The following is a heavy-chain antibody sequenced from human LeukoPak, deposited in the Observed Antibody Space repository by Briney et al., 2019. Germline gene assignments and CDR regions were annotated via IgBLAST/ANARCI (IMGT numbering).Heavy chain of an antibody. J-gene: IGHJ4*02. CDR2: IKEDGSEK. D-gene: IGHD2-15*01. Sequence: GGSLRLSCAASGFTFGNYWMSWVRQAPGKGLEWVANIKEDGSEKYYVDSVKGRFTISRDNARNSLYLQLNSLRAEDTAVYYCARGKLGYCRSSSCSGSHFDYWGQGTLVTVSS. V-gene: IGHV3-7*03. CDR1: GFTFGNYW. CDR3: ARGKLGYCRSSSCSGSHFDY.